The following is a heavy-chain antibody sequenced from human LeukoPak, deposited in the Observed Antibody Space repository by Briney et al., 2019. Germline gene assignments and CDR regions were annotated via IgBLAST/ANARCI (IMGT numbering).Heavy chain of an antibody. D-gene: IGHD3-3*01. Sequence: SETLSLTCTVSGVSISSSTYYWGWIRQPPGKGLDWIGYIYHSGSTYYNPSLKSRVTISVDRSKNQFSLKLSSVTAADTAVYYCARDVFGVVPDAFDIWGQGTMVTVSS. CDR1: GVSISSSTYY. CDR3: ARDVFGVVPDAFDI. CDR2: IYHSGST. V-gene: IGHV4-39*07. J-gene: IGHJ3*02.